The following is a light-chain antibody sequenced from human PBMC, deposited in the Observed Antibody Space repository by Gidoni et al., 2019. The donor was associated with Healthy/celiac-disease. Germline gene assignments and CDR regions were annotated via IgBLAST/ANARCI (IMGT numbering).Light chain of an antibody. CDR2: LGA. CDR3: MQALQTPIT. CDR1: QSLLHSNGYDY. J-gene: IGKJ5*01. V-gene: IGKV2-28*01. Sequence: DVVMTHSPLSLPVTPGEPASISCRSSQSLLHSNGYDYLDWYLQKPGQSPQLLIYLGANRASGVPDRFSGSGSGTDFTLKISRVEAEDVGIYYCMQALQTPITFGQGTRLDIK.